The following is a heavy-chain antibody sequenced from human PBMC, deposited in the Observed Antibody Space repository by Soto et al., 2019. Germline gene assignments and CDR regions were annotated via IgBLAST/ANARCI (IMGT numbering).Heavy chain of an antibody. CDR2: ISGSGGST. J-gene: IGHJ5*02. V-gene: IGHV3-23*01. Sequence: GGSLRLSCAASGFTFSSYAMTWVRQAPGKGLEWVSGISGSGGSTYYADSVKGRFTISRDNSKNTLYLQMNSLRAEDTAVYYCARLAVAGSVDRGCWFDPWGQGTLVTVSS. D-gene: IGHD6-19*01. CDR3: ARLAVAGSVDRGCWFDP. CDR1: GFTFSSYA.